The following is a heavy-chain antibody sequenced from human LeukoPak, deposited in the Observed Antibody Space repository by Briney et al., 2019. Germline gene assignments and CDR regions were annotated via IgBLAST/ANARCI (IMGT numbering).Heavy chain of an antibody. CDR2: ISAYNGNT. CDR1: GYTFTSYG. Sequence: ASVKVSCKASGYTFTSYGISWVRQAPGQGLEWMGWISAYNGNTNYAQKLQGRVTMTTDTSTSTAYMELRSLRSDDTAVYYCARAVCSSTSCYGYYYYYMDVWGKGTTVTVSS. J-gene: IGHJ6*03. V-gene: IGHV1-18*01. CDR3: ARAVCSSTSCYGYYYYYMDV. D-gene: IGHD2-2*01.